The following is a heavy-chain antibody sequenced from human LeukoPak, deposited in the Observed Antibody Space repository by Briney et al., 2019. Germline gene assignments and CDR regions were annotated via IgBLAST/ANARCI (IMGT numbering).Heavy chain of an antibody. CDR1: GFTFSSYS. V-gene: IGHV3-21*01. Sequence: PGGSLRLSCAASGFTFSSYSMNWVCQAPGKGLEWVSSISSSSSYIYYADSVKGRFTISRDNAKNSLYLQMNSLRAEDTAVYYCARDGAYSSSSYFDYWGQGTLVTVSS. J-gene: IGHJ4*02. D-gene: IGHD6-6*01. CDR3: ARDGAYSSSSYFDY. CDR2: ISSSSSYI.